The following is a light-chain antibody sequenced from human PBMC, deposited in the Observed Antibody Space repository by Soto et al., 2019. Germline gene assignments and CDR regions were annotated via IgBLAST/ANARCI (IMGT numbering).Light chain of an antibody. J-gene: IGLJ1*01. V-gene: IGLV2-8*01. CDR2: EVS. CDR3: SSYAGSNTYV. Sequence: QSVLTQPPSESGSPGQSVTISCTGTSSDIGAYKYVSWYQQHPGKAPKLLIYEVSKRPSGVPDRFSGSKSGKTASLTVSGLQDEDEADYYCSSYAGSNTYVFGTGTKVTVL. CDR1: SSDIGAYKY.